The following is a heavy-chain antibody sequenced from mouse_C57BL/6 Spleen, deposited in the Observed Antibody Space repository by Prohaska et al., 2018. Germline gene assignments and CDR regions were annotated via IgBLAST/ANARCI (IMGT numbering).Heavy chain of an antibody. CDR3: ARYGSSSHYYAMDY. Sequence: QAQLQQSGPELVKPGASVKISCKASGYAFSSSWMNWVKQRPGKGLEWIGRIYPGDGDTNYNGKFKGKATLTADKSSSTAYMQLSSLTSEDSAVYFCARYGSSSHYYAMDYWGQGTSVTVSS. D-gene: IGHD1-1*01. CDR2: IYPGDGDT. J-gene: IGHJ4*01. CDR1: GYAFSSSW. V-gene: IGHV1-82*01.